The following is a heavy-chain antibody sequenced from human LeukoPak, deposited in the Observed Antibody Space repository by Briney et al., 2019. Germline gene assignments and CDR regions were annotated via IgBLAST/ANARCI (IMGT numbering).Heavy chain of an antibody. J-gene: IGHJ6*02. D-gene: IGHD3-16*02. CDR3: ASAEVIQYGMDV. Sequence: GGSLRLSCAASGFTFSSYWMHWVRQAPGKGLVWVSRINSDGCSTSYADSVKGRFTISRDNAKNTLFLQMNTLRAEDTAVYYCASAEVIQYGMDVWGQGTTVTVSS. CDR2: INSDGCST. V-gene: IGHV3-74*01. CDR1: GFTFSSYW.